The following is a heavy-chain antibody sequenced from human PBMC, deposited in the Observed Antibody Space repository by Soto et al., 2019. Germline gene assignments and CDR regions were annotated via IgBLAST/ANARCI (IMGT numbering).Heavy chain of an antibody. CDR2: IWYDGSNK. V-gene: IGHV3-33*01. CDR1: GFTFSSYG. D-gene: IGHD6-19*01. J-gene: IGHJ3*02. CDR3: AREKYSSGSRDAFDI. Sequence: GGSLRLSCAASGFTFSSYGMHWVRQAPGKGLEWVAVIWYDGSNKYYADSVKGRFTISRDNSKNTLYLQMNSLRAEDTAVYYCAREKYSSGSRDAFDIWGQGTMVTVSS.